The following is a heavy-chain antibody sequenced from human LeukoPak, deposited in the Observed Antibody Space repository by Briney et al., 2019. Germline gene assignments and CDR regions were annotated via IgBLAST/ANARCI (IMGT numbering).Heavy chain of an antibody. Sequence: AGGSLRLSCAASRFTFSSYAMHWVRQAPGKGLEWVAVISYDGSNKYYADSVKGRFTISRDNSKNTLYLQMNSLRAEDTAVYYCAKDHYYGGDFDYWGQGTLVTVSS. CDR3: AKDHYYGGDFDY. J-gene: IGHJ4*02. D-gene: IGHD4-23*01. CDR1: RFTFSSYA. CDR2: ISYDGSNK. V-gene: IGHV3-30*04.